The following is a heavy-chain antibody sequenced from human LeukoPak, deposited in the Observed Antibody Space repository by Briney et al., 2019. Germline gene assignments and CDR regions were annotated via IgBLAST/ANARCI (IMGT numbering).Heavy chain of an antibody. V-gene: IGHV4-31*03. Sequence: SETLSLTCTVFGGSISSGGYYWSWIRQHPGKGLEWIGYIYYSGSTYCNPSLKSRVTISVDTSKNQFSLKLSSVTAADTAVYYCARALHYYDSSGYYDYWGQGTLVTVSS. CDR1: GGSISSGGYY. J-gene: IGHJ4*02. CDR3: ARALHYYDSSGYYDY. D-gene: IGHD3-22*01. CDR2: IYYSGST.